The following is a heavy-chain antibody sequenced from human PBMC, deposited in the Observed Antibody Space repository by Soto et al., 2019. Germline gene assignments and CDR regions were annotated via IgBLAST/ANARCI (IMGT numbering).Heavy chain of an antibody. D-gene: IGHD3-10*01. CDR3: ARQGSGSYYSNWFDP. CDR2: IYYSGST. Sequence: SETLSLTCTVSGDSISSSSYYWGWIRQPPGKGLEWIGSIYYSGSTYYNPSLKSRVTISVDTSKNQFSLKLSSVTAADTAVYYCARQGSGSYYSNWFDPWSQGTLVTVSS. V-gene: IGHV4-39*01. J-gene: IGHJ5*02. CDR1: GDSISSSSYY.